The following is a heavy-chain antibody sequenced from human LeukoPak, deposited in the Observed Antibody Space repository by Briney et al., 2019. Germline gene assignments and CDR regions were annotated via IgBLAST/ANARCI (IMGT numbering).Heavy chain of an antibody. V-gene: IGHV1-2*02. D-gene: IGHD5-12*01. Sequence: GGSLRLSCAASGFTFSSYGMHWVRQAPGQGLEWMGWINPNSGGTNYAQKFQGRVTMTRDTSISTAYMELSRLRSDDTAVYYCARRYGGYGDRSLYYFDYWGQGTLVTVSP. CDR1: GFTFSSYG. CDR2: INPNSGGT. J-gene: IGHJ4*02. CDR3: ARRYGGYGDRSLYYFDY.